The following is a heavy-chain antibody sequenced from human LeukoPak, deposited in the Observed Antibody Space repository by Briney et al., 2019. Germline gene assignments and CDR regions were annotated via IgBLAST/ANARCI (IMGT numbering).Heavy chain of an antibody. Sequence: PGGSLRLSCAASGFTFSGSAMHWVRQAPGKGLEWVAFISFDGSHKYYADSVKGRFTISRDKSKNTLYLQMNTLTAEDTAVYYCARDRDYYDSSGYFFPLDYWGQGTLVSVSS. CDR1: GFTFSGSA. CDR3: ARDRDYYDSSGYFFPLDY. V-gene: IGHV3-30*04. CDR2: ISFDGSHK. J-gene: IGHJ4*02. D-gene: IGHD3-22*01.